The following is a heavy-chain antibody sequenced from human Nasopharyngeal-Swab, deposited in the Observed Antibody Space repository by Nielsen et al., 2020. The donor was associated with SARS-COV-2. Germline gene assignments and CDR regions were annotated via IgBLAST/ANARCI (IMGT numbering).Heavy chain of an antibody. CDR1: GGPISSSSYY. D-gene: IGHD3-16*02. CDR2: IYYSGST. J-gene: IGHJ3*02. CDR3: ARGVISSFDAFDI. V-gene: IGHV4-39*01. Sequence: SETLSLTCTVSGGPISSSSYYWGWIRQPPGKGLEWIGSIYYSGSTYYNPSLKSRVTISVDTSKNQFSLKLSSVTAADTAVYYCARGVISSFDAFDIWGQGTMVTVSS.